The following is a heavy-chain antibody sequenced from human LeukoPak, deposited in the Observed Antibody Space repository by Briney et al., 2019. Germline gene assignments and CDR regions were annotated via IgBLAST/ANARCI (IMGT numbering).Heavy chain of an antibody. CDR3: ARIFPGSWIDP. Sequence: SETLSLTCAVSVGSISSYYWILIRQPAGKGLEWIGRIYTSGSTNYNPSLKSRVTMSVDTSKNQFSLKLSSMTAADTAVYYCARIFPGSWIDPWGQGTLVTVSS. CDR2: IYTSGST. D-gene: IGHD2-21*01. V-gene: IGHV4-4*07. CDR1: VGSISSYY. J-gene: IGHJ5*02.